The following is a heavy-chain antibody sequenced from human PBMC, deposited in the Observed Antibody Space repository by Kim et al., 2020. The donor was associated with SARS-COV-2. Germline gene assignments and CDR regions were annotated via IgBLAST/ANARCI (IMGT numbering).Heavy chain of an antibody. CDR1: GFTFSNYA. Sequence: GGSLRLSCAASGFTFSNYAMHWVRQAPGKGLEWVAVISYDGDNKYSADSVKGRFTISRDNSKNTLYLQMNSLRVEDTAVYYCARGGTVAGTLLSVYWGQGTLVTVSS. D-gene: IGHD6-19*01. CDR3: ARGGTVAGTLLSVY. J-gene: IGHJ4*02. V-gene: IGHV3-30-3*01. CDR2: ISYDGDNK.